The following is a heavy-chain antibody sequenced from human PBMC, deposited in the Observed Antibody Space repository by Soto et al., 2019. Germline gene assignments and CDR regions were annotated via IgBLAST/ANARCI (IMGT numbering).Heavy chain of an antibody. CDR2: IHPSGDT. V-gene: IGHV4-4*02. J-gene: IGHJ4*02. CDR1: GDSISNGDW. D-gene: IGHD3-22*01. CDR3: ARPQFYYDSSGSLFGY. Sequence: PSETLSLTCAVSGDSISNGDWWSWVRQPPGKGLEWIGAIHPSGDTNYNPSLKSRLTISVDNFKNLFSLKLSSVTAADTAVYYCARPQFYYDSSGSLFGYWGQGTLVTVSS.